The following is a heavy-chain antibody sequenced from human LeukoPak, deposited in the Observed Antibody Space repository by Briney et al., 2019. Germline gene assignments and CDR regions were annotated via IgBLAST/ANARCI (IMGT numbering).Heavy chain of an antibody. CDR2: IWYDGSNK. Sequence: GGSLRLSCAASGFTFSSYGMHWVRQAPGKGLEWVAVIWYDGSNKYYADSVKSRFTISRDNSKNTLYLQMNSLRAEDTAVYYCAKDPQNYGDYVEGLFDYWGQGTLVTVSS. CDR1: GFTFSSYG. V-gene: IGHV3-33*06. J-gene: IGHJ4*02. CDR3: AKDPQNYGDYVEGLFDY. D-gene: IGHD4-17*01.